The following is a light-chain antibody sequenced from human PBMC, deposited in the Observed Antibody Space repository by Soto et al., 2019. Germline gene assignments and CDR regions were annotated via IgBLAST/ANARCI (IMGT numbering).Light chain of an antibody. CDR2: SAS. J-gene: IGKJ1*01. Sequence: PGERAPLSCRASRTVDGNYLAWYHQKPGQAPRLLIHSASTRATGIPDRISGSGSGTDFTLTISRLEPEDFAVYYCQHYGSTPWTFGQGTKVDIK. CDR3: QHYGSTPWT. CDR1: RTVDGNY. V-gene: IGKV3-20*01.